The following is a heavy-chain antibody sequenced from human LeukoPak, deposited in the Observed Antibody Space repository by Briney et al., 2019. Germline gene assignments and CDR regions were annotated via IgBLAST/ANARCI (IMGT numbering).Heavy chain of an antibody. Sequence: PSETLSLTCTVSGYSISSGYYWGWIRQSPGKGLEWIGSIYNSGSTYYNPSLKSRVTISIDTSKNQFSLKLSSVTAADTAVYYCARGIRYYGSGSYYNYYYYYYMDVWGKGTTVTVSS. D-gene: IGHD3-10*01. J-gene: IGHJ6*03. CDR1: GYSISSGYY. V-gene: IGHV4-38-2*02. CDR2: IYNSGST. CDR3: ARGIRYYGSGSYYNYYYYYYMDV.